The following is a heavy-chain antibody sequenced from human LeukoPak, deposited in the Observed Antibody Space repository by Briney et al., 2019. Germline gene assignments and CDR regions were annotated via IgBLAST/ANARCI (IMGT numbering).Heavy chain of an antibody. V-gene: IGHV4-34*01. CDR1: EDSMSSHY. CDR2: INHSGST. Sequence: SETLSLTRSVSEDSMSSHYWSWIRQPPGKGLEWIGEINHSGSTNYNPSLKSRVTLSVDTSKNQFCLELSSVTAADTAVYYCASLEGYKALRFGPAPYFDYWGQGTLVTVSS. J-gene: IGHJ4*02. CDR3: ASLEGYKALRFGPAPYFDY. D-gene: IGHD5-24*01.